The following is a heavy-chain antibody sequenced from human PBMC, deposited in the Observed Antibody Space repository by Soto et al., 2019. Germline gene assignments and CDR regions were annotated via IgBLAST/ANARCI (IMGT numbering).Heavy chain of an antibody. Sequence: PGGSLRLSCAASGFTFSSYGMHWVRQAPGKGLEWVAVISYDGSNKYYADSVKGRFTISRDNSKNTLYLQMNSLRAEDTAVYYCAKDKSLIAAADTLEFDYWGQGTLVTVSS. CDR3: AKDKSLIAAADTLEFDY. V-gene: IGHV3-30*18. CDR1: GFTFSSYG. J-gene: IGHJ4*02. D-gene: IGHD6-13*01. CDR2: ISYDGSNK.